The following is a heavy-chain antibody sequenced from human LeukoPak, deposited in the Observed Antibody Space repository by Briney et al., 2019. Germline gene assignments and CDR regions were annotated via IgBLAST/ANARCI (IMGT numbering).Heavy chain of an antibody. V-gene: IGHV3-7*01. CDR1: GFTFSSYW. CDR3: ARYTNGLDS. D-gene: IGHD2-8*01. CDR2: INQDGSNI. Sequence: PGGSLRLSCIVSGFTFSSYWMTWVRQAPGKGLEWVANINQDGSNIFYVDSVKGRFTISRDNAKNSLYLQMNSLRAEDTAVYFCARYTNGLDSWGRGTLVTVSS. J-gene: IGHJ4*02.